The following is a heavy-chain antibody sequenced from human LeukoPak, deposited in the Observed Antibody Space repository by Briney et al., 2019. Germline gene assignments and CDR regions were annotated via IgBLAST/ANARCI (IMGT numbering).Heavy chain of an antibody. CDR3: AKSPPRLLSIAEYFQH. Sequence: GGSLRLSCAASGFTVSSNYMSWVRQAPGKGLEWVSVIYSGGSTYYADSVKGRFTISRDNSKNTLYLQMNSLRAEDTAVYYCAKSPPRLLSIAEYFQHWGQGTLVTVSS. CDR2: IYSGGST. CDR1: GFTVSSNY. D-gene: IGHD6-6*01. V-gene: IGHV3-53*01. J-gene: IGHJ1*01.